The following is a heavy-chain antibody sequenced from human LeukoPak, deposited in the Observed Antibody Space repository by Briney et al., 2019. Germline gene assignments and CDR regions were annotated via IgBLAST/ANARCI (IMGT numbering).Heavy chain of an antibody. D-gene: IGHD6-13*01. CDR1: GGSISSSSYY. Sequence: SETLSLTCTVSGGSISSSSYYWGWIRQPPGKGLEWIGSIYYSGSTYYNPSLKSRVTISVDTSKNQFSLKLSSVTAADTAVYYCARGRIAARPYYFDYWGQGTLVTVSS. CDR2: IYYSGST. V-gene: IGHV4-39*07. J-gene: IGHJ4*02. CDR3: ARGRIAARPYYFDY.